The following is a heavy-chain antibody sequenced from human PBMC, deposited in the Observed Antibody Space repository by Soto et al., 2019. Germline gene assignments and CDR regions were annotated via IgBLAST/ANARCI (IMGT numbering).Heavy chain of an antibody. CDR1: GGSISSSSYY. V-gene: IGHV4-39*01. Sequence: SETLSLTCTVSGGSISSSSYYWGWIRRPPGKGLEWIGSIYYSGSTYYNPSLKSRVTISVDTSKNQFSLKLSSVTAADTAVYYCARHVYDFWSGYSFDPWGQGTLVTVSS. D-gene: IGHD3-3*01. CDR3: ARHVYDFWSGYSFDP. J-gene: IGHJ5*02. CDR2: IYYSGST.